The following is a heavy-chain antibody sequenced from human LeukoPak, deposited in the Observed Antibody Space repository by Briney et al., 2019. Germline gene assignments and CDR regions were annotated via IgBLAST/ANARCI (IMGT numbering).Heavy chain of an antibody. CDR2: IYYSGST. CDR3: AAAAAGTERGFQH. Sequence: SETLSLTCTVSGGSISGYYWSWIRQPPGKGLEWIGYIYYSGSTNYNPSLKSRVTISVDTSKNQFSLKLSSVTAADTAVYYCAAAAAGTERGFQHWGQGTLVTVSS. D-gene: IGHD6-13*01. J-gene: IGHJ1*01. V-gene: IGHV4-59*01. CDR1: GGSISGYY.